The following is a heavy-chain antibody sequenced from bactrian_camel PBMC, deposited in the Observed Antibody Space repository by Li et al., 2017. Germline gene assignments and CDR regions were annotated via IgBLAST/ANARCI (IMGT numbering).Heavy chain of an antibody. Sequence: VQLVESGGGSVQAGGSLQLSCTLSGYSVTMNLVGWFRQVPGKEREGVARIATGSGNTYYADSVKGRFTISRDDGRNTLYLQLAGLKTEDTAMYYCTTAAVGRVPAEWGRGTQVTVS. CDR2: IATGSGNT. J-gene: IGHJ4*01. CDR3: TTAAVGRVPAE. CDR1: GYSVTMNL. D-gene: IGHD5*01. V-gene: IGHV3S54*01.